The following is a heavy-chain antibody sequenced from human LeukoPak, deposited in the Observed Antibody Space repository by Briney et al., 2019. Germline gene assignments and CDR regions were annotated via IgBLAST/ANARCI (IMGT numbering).Heavy chain of an antibody. V-gene: IGHV5-51*01. Sequence: GESLKISCKTSGYSFTNYWLGWVRQMPGKGLEWMGIIYPGDSDARYSPSFQGQVTFSVDKSISTAYLQWSSLQASDTAMYYYARPNDYGYYFDYWGQGTLVTVSS. D-gene: IGHD4-17*01. CDR2: IYPGDSDA. CDR1: GYSFTNYW. CDR3: ARPNDYGYYFDY. J-gene: IGHJ4*02.